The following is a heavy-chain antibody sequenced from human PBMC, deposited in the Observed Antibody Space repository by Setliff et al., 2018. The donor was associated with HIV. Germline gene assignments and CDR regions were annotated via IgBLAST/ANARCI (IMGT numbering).Heavy chain of an antibody. CDR1: GFSFGDYA. CDR3: TRALEGVDSGYSFADFDY. V-gene: IGHV3-49*04. CDR2: IRTRTYGATT. D-gene: IGHD3-22*01. J-gene: IGHJ4*02. Sequence: PGGSLRLSCRASGFSFGDYAMSWVRQAPGKGLEWVGFIRTRTYGATTEYAASVKGRFTVSRDDSKAIAYLQMNSLETEDTAVYYCTRALEGVDSGYSFADFDYWGQGTLVTVSS.